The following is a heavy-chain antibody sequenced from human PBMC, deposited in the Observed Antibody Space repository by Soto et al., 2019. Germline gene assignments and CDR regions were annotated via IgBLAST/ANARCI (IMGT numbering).Heavy chain of an antibody. CDR1: GFMFSSAW. V-gene: IGHV3-15*01. Sequence: ESGGDLVKPGGSLRLSCVTSGFMFSSAWMSGVRQAPGKGLEWVGRIKSKADGGARDYAAPVKGRFSISRDDSKNTLYLQMNSLRAEDTAVYYCVEGWNDFWGQGTLVTVSS. CDR3: VEGWNDF. CDR2: IKSKADGGAR. J-gene: IGHJ4*02. D-gene: IGHD1-1*01.